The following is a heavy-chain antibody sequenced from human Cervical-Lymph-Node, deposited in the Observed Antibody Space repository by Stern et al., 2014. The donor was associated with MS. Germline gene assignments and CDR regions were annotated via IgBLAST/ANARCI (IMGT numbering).Heavy chain of an antibody. CDR3: ARDPRIAVAATGGGFDP. J-gene: IGHJ5*02. CDR1: GYTFTKYG. CDR2: ISGHNDDT. Sequence: VQLVESGTEVKKPGASVKVSCKSSGYTFTKYGISWVRPAPGQGLEWMGWISGHNDDTNYVEKFQDRVTMTKDTSTSTVYMELRSLKSDDTAVYYCARDPRIAVAATGGGFDPWGQGTLVTVAS. V-gene: IGHV1-18*01. D-gene: IGHD6-19*01.